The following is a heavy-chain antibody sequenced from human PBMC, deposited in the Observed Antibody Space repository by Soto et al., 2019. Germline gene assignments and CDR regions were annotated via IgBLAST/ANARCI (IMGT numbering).Heavy chain of an antibody. D-gene: IGHD6-19*01. J-gene: IGHJ4*02. CDR3: ARDRDGSGWSYFDY. CDR2: IYHSGST. CDR1: GGSISSGGYS. V-gene: IGHV4-30-2*05. Sequence: PSETLSLTCAVSGGSISSGGYSWSWIRQPPGKGLEWIGYIYHSGSTYYNQSLKSRVTISVDTSKNQFSLKLSSVTAADTAVYFCARDRDGSGWSYFDYWGQGSLVTVSS.